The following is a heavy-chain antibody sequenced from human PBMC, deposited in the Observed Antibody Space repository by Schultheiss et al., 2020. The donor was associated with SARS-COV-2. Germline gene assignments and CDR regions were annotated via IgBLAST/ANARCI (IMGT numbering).Heavy chain of an antibody. D-gene: IGHD3-22*01. CDR3: ARQSKYDSGGYQDAFDI. CDR2: IYYTGST. CDR1: GDSIESRNYF. Sequence: SETLSLTCTVSGDSIESRNYFWAWIRQSPGKGLEWVGSIYYTGSTYYNPSLRSRVTISADTSKNQFSLKLNSVTAADAAVYYCARQSKYDSGGYQDAFDIWGQGTMVTVSS. J-gene: IGHJ3*02. V-gene: IGHV4-39*07.